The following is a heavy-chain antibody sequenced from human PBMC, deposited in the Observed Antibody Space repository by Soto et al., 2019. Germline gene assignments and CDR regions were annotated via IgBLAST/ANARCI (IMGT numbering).Heavy chain of an antibody. CDR3: AGERLTGSGYFDY. CDR1: DGAITGYY. J-gene: IGHJ4*02. V-gene: IGHV4-59*01. Sequence: PSETLSLTCTVSDGAITGYYWSWIRQSPGEGLEWIGYVYNTGSPSYNPSLKSRVTMSVDASTNQFSLILTSVTATDTAVYYCAGERLTGSGYFDYWAREPWSPS. CDR2: VYNTGSP. D-gene: IGHD3-22*01.